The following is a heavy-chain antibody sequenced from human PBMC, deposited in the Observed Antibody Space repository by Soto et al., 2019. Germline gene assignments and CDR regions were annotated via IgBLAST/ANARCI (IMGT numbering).Heavy chain of an antibody. CDR1: GGSISSSSYY. J-gene: IGHJ4*02. Sequence: PSETLSLTCTVSGGSISSSSYYWGWIRQPPGKGLEWIRSIYYSGSTYYNPSLKSLVTISVDTSKNQFSLKLSSVTAADTAVYYCARGAGGGYYFDYWGQGTLVTVSS. V-gene: IGHV4-39*01. CDR3: ARGAGGGYYFDY. CDR2: IYYSGST.